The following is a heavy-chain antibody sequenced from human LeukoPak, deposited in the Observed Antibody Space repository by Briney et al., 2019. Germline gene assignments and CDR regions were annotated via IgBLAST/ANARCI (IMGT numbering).Heavy chain of an antibody. CDR3: AKDRGSYYGSGSSL. D-gene: IGHD3-10*01. J-gene: IGHJ4*02. CDR1: GFTFSTYA. V-gene: IGHV3-23*01. CDR2: ISAFGDNT. Sequence: GGSLRLSCAASGFTFSTYAMNWVRQAPGRGPEWVSSISAFGDNTYYADSVKGRFTISRDNSKNTLYLQMNSLRAEDTAVYYCAKDRGSYYGSGSSLWGQGTLVTVSS.